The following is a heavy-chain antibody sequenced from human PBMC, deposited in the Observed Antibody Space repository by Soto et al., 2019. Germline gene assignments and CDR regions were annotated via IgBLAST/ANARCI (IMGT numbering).Heavy chain of an antibody. CDR3: AGDIAARVDV. CDR2: INQSGST. Sequence: PSDTLSLTCAVYGASFTDYYWSWIRPAPGKGLEWIGEINQSGSTNYNPSLKSRVTLSVDTSKNQFSLKVSSVTAADTAAYYCAGDIAARVDVWGQGTTVTVSS. D-gene: IGHD6-6*01. V-gene: IGHV4-34*01. J-gene: IGHJ6*02. CDR1: GASFTDYY.